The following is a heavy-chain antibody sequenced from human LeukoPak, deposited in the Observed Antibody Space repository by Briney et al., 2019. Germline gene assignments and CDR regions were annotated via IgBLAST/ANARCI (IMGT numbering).Heavy chain of an antibody. D-gene: IGHD3-10*01. J-gene: IGHJ5*02. CDR1: GFTFSEYW. V-gene: IGHV3-7*01. CDR3: ARDLFVARFDA. Sequence: GGSLRLSCVEYGFTFSEYWMSWVRQAPGKGPEWVANINQDGSETHYVDSLKGRFTISRDNAKNSLYLQMNSLRADDTAVYYCARDLFVARFDAWGQGTLVTVSS. CDR2: INQDGSET.